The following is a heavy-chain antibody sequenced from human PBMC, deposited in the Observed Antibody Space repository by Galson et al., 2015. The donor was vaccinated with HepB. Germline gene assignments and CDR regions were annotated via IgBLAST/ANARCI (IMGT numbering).Heavy chain of an antibody. D-gene: IGHD4-11*01. CDR1: GGTFSSYA. CDR3: AREYLFDYSNYGAGLIDY. Sequence: SVKVSCKASGGTFSSYAISWVRQAPGQGLEWMGRIIPILGIANYAQKFQGRVTITADKSTSTAYMELISLRSEDTAVYYCAREYLFDYSNYGAGLIDYWGQGTLVTVSS. V-gene: IGHV1-69*04. J-gene: IGHJ4*02. CDR2: IIPILGIA.